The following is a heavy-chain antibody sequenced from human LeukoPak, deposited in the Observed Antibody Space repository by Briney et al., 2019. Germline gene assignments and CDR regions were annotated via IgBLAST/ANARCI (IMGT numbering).Heavy chain of an antibody. J-gene: IGHJ5*02. Sequence: GESLKISCKGSGYSFISYWIGWVRQMPGKGLEWMGIIYPGDSDTRYSPSFQGQVTISADKSVSTAYLQWSGLKASDTAMYYCARRSIAAAGTWWFDPWGQGTLVTVSS. CDR3: ARRSIAAAGTWWFDP. CDR2: IYPGDSDT. V-gene: IGHV5-51*01. CDR1: GYSFISYW. D-gene: IGHD6-13*01.